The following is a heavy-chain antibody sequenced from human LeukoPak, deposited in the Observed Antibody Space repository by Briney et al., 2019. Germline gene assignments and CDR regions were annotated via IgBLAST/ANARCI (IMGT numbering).Heavy chain of an antibody. Sequence: ASVKVSCKASGYTFTTYGISWVRRAPGQGLEWMGWISTYNGNTNYAQKLQGRVTMTTDTSTSTDYMELRSLRSDDTAVYYCARRVTQVVPAASYYFDYWGQGTLVTVSS. CDR3: ARRVTQVVPAASYYFDY. V-gene: IGHV1-18*01. J-gene: IGHJ4*02. CDR1: GYTFTTYG. CDR2: ISTYNGNT. D-gene: IGHD2-2*01.